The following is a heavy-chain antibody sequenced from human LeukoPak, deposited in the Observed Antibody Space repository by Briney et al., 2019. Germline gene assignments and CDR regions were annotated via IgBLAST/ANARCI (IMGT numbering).Heavy chain of an antibody. CDR2: IYYSGST. Sequence: SETLSLTCTVSGGYISSYYWSWIRQPPGKGLEWIGYIYYSGSTNYNPSLKSRVTISVDTSKNQFSLKLSSVTAADTAVYYCARRRVTMVRGVILAVDAFDIWGQGTMVTVSS. CDR1: GGYISSYY. D-gene: IGHD3-10*01. V-gene: IGHV4-59*08. CDR3: ARRRVTMVRGVILAVDAFDI. J-gene: IGHJ3*02.